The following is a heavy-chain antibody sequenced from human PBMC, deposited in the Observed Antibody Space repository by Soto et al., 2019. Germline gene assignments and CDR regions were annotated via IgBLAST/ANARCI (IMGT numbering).Heavy chain of an antibody. CDR2: IWYDGSNK. CDR3: ARVRIQSPVLRFLEWLPSDYYYGMDV. J-gene: IGHJ6*02. CDR1: WVPFGDLG. Sequence: PWGLLRLPWGAAWVPFGDLGGRRVLQATRKGVEGGAVIWYDGSNKYYADSVKGRFTISRDNSKNTLYLQMNSLRAEDTAVYYCARVRIQSPVLRFLEWLPSDYYYGMDVWGQGTTVTVSS. D-gene: IGHD3-3*01. V-gene: IGHV3-33*01.